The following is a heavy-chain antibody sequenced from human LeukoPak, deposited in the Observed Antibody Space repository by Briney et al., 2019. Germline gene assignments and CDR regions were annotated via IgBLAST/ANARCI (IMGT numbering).Heavy chain of an antibody. CDR2: IKWNGSGA. J-gene: IGHJ4*02. D-gene: IGHD3-10*01. CDR3: AKDVGFGEPEAFDY. V-gene: IGHV3-20*04. CDR1: GFTFDDYG. Sequence: GGSLRLSCAASGFTFDDYGMSWVRQVPGKGLEWVSGIKWNGSGAGYADSVKGRFTISRDNAKNSLYLQMNSLRDEDTALYYCAKDVGFGEPEAFDYWGQGTLVTVSS.